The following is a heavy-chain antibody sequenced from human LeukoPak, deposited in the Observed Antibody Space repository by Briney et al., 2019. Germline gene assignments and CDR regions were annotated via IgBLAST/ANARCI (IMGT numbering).Heavy chain of an antibody. CDR1: GFTFSSYE. CDR3: ARDWGQDYYDSNGYLDY. CDR2: ISSGGNYR. D-gene: IGHD3-22*01. J-gene: IGHJ4*02. Sequence: PGGSLRLSCAASGFTFSSYEINWVRQAPGKGLEWVSYISSGGNYRYYADSVKGRFTISRDNARNSLYLQMNSLRADDTAVYYCARDWGQDYYDSNGYLDYWGQGTLVTVSS. V-gene: IGHV3-48*03.